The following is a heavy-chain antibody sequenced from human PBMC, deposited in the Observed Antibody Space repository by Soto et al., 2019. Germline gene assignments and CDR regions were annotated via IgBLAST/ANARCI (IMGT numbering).Heavy chain of an antibody. D-gene: IGHD1-1*01. CDR3: ARRAETNGWNGFGADKYYFDF. CDR1: GYTFTSYE. Sequence: GASVKVSCKASGYTFTSYEIYWVRQATGQRLWWVGWMNPNTGNSGYAQKFQGRVTMTSDTSISTAHMELSSLRSEDTAVYYCARRAETNGWNGFGADKYYFDFWGQGTLVTVSS. J-gene: IGHJ4*02. V-gene: IGHV1-8*01. CDR2: MNPNTGNS.